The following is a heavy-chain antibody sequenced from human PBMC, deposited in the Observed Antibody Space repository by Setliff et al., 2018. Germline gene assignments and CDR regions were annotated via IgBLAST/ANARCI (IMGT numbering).Heavy chain of an antibody. J-gene: IGHJ5*02. D-gene: IGHD4-4*01. Sequence: GGSLRLSCAGSGFNISRYSMNWVRQAPGKGLEWLSYIRSSSDNIYYADSVWGRFTISRDNAKNSLYLQMNSLRVDDTGVYYCASGEYDYSPWGQGTLVTVSS. CDR2: IRSSSDNI. CDR1: GFNISRYS. V-gene: IGHV3-48*04. CDR3: ASGEYDYSP.